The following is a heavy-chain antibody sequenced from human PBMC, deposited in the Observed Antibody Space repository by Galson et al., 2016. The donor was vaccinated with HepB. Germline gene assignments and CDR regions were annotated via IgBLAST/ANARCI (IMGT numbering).Heavy chain of an antibody. CDR1: GFTFNKYG. CDR3: AKRHEYCPPVGCSVDY. D-gene: IGHD2/OR15-2a*01. CDR2: DSVHGGRK. Sequence: SLRLSCAASGFTFNKYGMHWVRQAPGKGLEWVAADSVHGGRKWYADSVKGRFTISRDNPNNMLFLQMSSLRADDTAVYYCAKRHEYCPPVGCSVDYWGQVTLVSVSS. V-gene: IGHV3-30*18. J-gene: IGHJ4*02.